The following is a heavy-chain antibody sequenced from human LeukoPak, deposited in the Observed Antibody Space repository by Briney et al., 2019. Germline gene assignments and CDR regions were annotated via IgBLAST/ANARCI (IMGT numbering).Heavy chain of an antibody. J-gene: IGHJ5*02. CDR1: GGSISSYY. Sequence: SETLSLTCTVSGGSISSYYWSWIRQPPGKELEWIGYVSYSGSTNYNPSLKSRVTISVDASKHQFSLKLNSVTAADTAVYYCARHNDFTLGGWFDPWGQGTLVTVSS. CDR3: ARHNDFTLGGWFDP. D-gene: IGHD3-16*01. V-gene: IGHV4-59*08. CDR2: VSYSGST.